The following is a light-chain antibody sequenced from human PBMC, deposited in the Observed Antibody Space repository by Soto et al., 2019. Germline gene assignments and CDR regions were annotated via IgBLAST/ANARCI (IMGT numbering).Light chain of an antibody. V-gene: IGKV3-20*01. CDR2: GAS. CDR1: QSVSSN. Sequence: IVMTQVPSTPCGSPGERATVSCXASQSVSSNLAWYQQKPGQAPRLLIYGASTRATGVPDRFSGSGSGTDFTLTISRLEPEDFAVYHCQQYGSLSWTFGQGTKVDIK. CDR3: QQYGSLSWT. J-gene: IGKJ1*01.